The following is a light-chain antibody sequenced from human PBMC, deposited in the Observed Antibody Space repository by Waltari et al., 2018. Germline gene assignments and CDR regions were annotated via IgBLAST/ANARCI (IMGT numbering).Light chain of an antibody. V-gene: IGLV2-14*03. CDR2: DVS. CDR3: SSYTSRATYV. J-gene: IGLJ1*01. Sequence: QSALTQPASVSGSPGQSITISCTGTNSDIGGYNYVSWYQQHPGKDPNLMIYDVSMRPSGVSIRFSGSKSGNTASLTISGLQPDDKADYYCSSYTSRATYVYGTGTKVTVL. CDR1: NSDIGGYNY.